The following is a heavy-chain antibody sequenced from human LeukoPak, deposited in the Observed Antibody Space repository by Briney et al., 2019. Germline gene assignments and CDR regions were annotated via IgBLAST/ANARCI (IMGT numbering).Heavy chain of an antibody. V-gene: IGHV4-34*01. CDR3: AREINGAPGF. CDR1: GGSFSGYY. D-gene: IGHD4-17*01. J-gene: IGHJ4*02. Sequence: SETLSLTCAVYGGSFSGYYWSWIRQPPGKGLEWIGGINHSGSTNYNPSLKSRVTISVDKSKNQFSLKLSSVTAADTAVYYCAREINGAPGFWGQGTLVTVSS. CDR2: INHSGST.